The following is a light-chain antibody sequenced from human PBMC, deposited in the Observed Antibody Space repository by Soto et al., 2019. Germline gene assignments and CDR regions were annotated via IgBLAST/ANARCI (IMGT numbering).Light chain of an antibody. CDR1: QGISSY. Sequence: AIRMTQSPSSLSASTGDRVTITCRASQGISSYLAWYQQKPGKAAKLLIYAASTLQKGFPSRVSGSESGTDFTLTISCLQSEDFATYYCQQYYSYPRTFGQGTKVEIK. CDR3: QQYYSYPRT. CDR2: AAS. J-gene: IGKJ1*01. V-gene: IGKV1-8*01.